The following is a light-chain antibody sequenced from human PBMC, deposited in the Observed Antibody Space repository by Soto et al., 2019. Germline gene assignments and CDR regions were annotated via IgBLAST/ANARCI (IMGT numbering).Light chain of an antibody. CDR2: EVT. CDR1: SSDVGGYNY. CDR3: SSYAGGNVV. V-gene: IGLV2-8*01. Sequence: QSALTQPPSASGSPGQSVTISCTGTSSDVGGYNYVSWYQQYPGKAPKLMIYEVTRRPSGVPDRFSGSKSGNTASLTVSGLQTEDEADYYCSSYAGGNVVFGGGTKLTVL. J-gene: IGLJ2*01.